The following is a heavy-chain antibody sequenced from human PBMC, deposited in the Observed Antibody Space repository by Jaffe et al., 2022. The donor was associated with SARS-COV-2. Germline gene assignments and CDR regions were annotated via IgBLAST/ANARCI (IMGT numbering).Heavy chain of an antibody. CDR2: IYTNGQT. CDR1: DDSIANGGYY. J-gene: IGHJ3*01. V-gene: IGHV4-61*02. Sequence: QVQLQESGPGLVKPAQTLSLTCTVSDDSIANGGYYWSWIRQAAGGSLEWIGRIYTNGQTYYNPSLGGRVAISVDAPKKQFSLRLTSVTAADTAVYYCARGPSKFIFFSGFYDEAFDFWGQGTRVTVSS. CDR3: ARGPSKFIFFSGFYDEAFDF. D-gene: IGHD3-3*01.